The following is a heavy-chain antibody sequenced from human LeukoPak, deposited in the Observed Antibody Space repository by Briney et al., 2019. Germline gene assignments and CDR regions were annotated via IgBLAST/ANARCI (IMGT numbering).Heavy chain of an antibody. CDR3: ARSIAVGGSARFDY. J-gene: IGHJ4*02. CDR1: DFIFSSYS. Sequence: GGSLRLSCAASDFIFSSYSMTWVRQAPGKGLEWVSFIRSGSTVTYYADSVKGRFTISRDNAKNSLYLQMNSLRVEDTAVYYCARSIAVGGSARFDYWGQGTLVIVSS. V-gene: IGHV3-21*01. CDR2: IRSGSTVT. D-gene: IGHD6-19*01.